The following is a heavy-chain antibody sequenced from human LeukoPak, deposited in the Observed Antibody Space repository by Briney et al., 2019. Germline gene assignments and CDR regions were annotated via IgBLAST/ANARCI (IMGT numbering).Heavy chain of an antibody. CDR2: IYYSGST. Sequence: SETLSLTCTVSGGSISSYYWSWIRQPPGKGLEWIGYIYYSGSTNYNPSLKSRVTISVDTSKNQFSLKLSSVTAADTAVYYCARGPRIAARPRYYYYYMDVWGKGTTVTVSS. V-gene: IGHV4-59*01. CDR1: GGSISSYY. J-gene: IGHJ6*03. CDR3: ARGPRIAARPRYYYYYMDV. D-gene: IGHD6-6*01.